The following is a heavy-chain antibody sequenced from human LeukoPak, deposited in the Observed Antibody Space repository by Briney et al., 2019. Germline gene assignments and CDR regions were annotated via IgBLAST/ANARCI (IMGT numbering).Heavy chain of an antibody. D-gene: IGHD3-16*02. V-gene: IGHV3-43*02. CDR1: GFTFDDYA. CDR2: ISGDGGRT. J-gene: IGHJ3*02. CDR3: AKAYYDYVWGSYRYFCAFDI. Sequence: GGSLRLSCAASGFTFDDYAMHWVRQAPGKGLEWVSLISGDGGRTHYADSVKGRFTISRDNSKNSLYLQMNSLRTEDTAFYYCAKAYYDYVWGSYRYFCAFDIWGQGTMVTVSS.